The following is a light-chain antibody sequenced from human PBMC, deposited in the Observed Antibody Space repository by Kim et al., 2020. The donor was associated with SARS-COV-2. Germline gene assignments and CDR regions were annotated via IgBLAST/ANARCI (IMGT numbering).Light chain of an antibody. J-gene: IGLJ3*02. Sequence: RVTISCPGSSSTIGAGYDVHWYQQLPGTAPKLLIYGNSNRPSGVPDRFSGSKSGTSASLAITGLQAEDEADYYCQSYDSSLSGWVFGGGTQLTVL. CDR2: GNS. CDR3: QSYDSSLSGWV. CDR1: SSTIGAGYD. V-gene: IGLV1-40*01.